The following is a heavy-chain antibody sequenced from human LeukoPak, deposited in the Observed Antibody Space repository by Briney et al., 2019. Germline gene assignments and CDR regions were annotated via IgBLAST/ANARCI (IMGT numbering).Heavy chain of an antibody. D-gene: IGHD6-6*01. V-gene: IGHV3-74*01. J-gene: IGHJ4*02. CDR3: ARDPGYSSSRPFDY. Sequence: GGSLRLSCAASGFTFGAHWMHWVRQTPGKGLVWVSRINSDGRTTAYADSVKGRFTISRDNSKNTLFLEINNLRAEDTAVYYCARDPGYSSSRPFDYWGQGTLVTVSS. CDR1: GFTFGAHW. CDR2: INSDGRTT.